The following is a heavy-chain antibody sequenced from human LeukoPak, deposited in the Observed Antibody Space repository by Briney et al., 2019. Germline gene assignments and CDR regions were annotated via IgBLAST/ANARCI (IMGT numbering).Heavy chain of an antibody. CDR1: GFTFSNAW. J-gene: IGHJ4*02. V-gene: IGHV3-15*01. CDR3: SAGTGRSDFDY. CDR2: ILSNSHGGTT. Sequence: PGGSLRLSCAASGFTFSNAWMNWVRQAPGKGLEWVGRILSNSHGGTTDYAAPVKGRFTISRDDSKNTLYLQVNSLKTEDTAVYYCSAGTGRSDFDYWGQGTLVTVSS.